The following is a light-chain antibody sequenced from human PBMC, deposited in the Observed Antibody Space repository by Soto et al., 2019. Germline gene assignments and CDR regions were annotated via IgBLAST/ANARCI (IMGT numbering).Light chain of an antibody. J-gene: IGLJ2*01. CDR3: KSFRRGETEVV. CDR1: SSDVGGFDF. Sequence: QSALTQPASVFGSPGQSITISCTGTSSDVGGFDFVSWYQQHPGKAPKLMIYDVNNRPSGVSDRFSGSKSGNTASLTISGLQAEDEADYYCKSFRRGETEVVFGGGTKVTVL. V-gene: IGLV2-14*03. CDR2: DVN.